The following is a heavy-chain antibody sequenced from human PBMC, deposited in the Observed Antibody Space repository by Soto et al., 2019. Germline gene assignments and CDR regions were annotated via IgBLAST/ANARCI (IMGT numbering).Heavy chain of an antibody. CDR1: GGTFSSYA. Sequence: SVKVSCKASGGTFSSYAISWVLQAPGQGLEWMGGIIPIFGTANYAQKFQGRVTITADESTSTAYMEPSSLRSEDTAVYYCARAHPQLSGYDYIPDYWGQGTLVTVSS. D-gene: IGHD5-12*01. J-gene: IGHJ4*02. CDR2: IIPIFGTA. V-gene: IGHV1-69*13. CDR3: ARAHPQLSGYDYIPDY.